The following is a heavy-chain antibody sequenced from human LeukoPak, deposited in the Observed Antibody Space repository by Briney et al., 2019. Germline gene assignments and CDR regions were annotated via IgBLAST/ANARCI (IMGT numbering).Heavy chain of an antibody. CDR1: GGFISSHY. CDR2: IYYSGST. V-gene: IGHV4-59*11. CDR3: ARDLSLSGGELTS. D-gene: IGHD1-26*01. Sequence: SETLSLTCTVCGGFISSHYWSWLRQPPGKGLEWIWYIYYSGSTNYNPSLKSRVTISVDTSKNQFSLKLSSVTAADTAVYYCARDLSLSGGELTSWGQGT. J-gene: IGHJ4*02.